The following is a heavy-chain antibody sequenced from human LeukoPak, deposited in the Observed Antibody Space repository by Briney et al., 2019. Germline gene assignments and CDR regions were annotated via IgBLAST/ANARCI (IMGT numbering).Heavy chain of an antibody. CDR1: GDSINSDH. V-gene: IGHV4-59*08. CDR2: ISYTGST. CDR3: ASVRGLGVITPYLDY. D-gene: IGHD3-16*02. Sequence: SETLSLTCTVSGDSINSDHWSWIRQPPGKGLEWIGCISYTGSTHYNPSLKSRVTILVDTSKNHFSLKLSSVTAADTAVYYCASVRGLGVITPYLDYWGQGTLVTVSS. J-gene: IGHJ4*02.